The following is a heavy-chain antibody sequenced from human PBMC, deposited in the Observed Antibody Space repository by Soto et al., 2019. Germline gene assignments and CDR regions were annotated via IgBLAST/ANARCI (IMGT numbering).Heavy chain of an antibody. CDR2: ISSSSSTI. Sequence: EVQLVESGGGLVQPGGSLRLSCEASGFTLSSYSMNWARQAPGQGLEWVSYISSSSSTIYYADSAKGRFTISRDNAKNSLYLQMNSLRDEDTALYYCARDNPRSSGWDVWGQGTTVTVSS. CDR1: GFTLSSYS. CDR3: ARDNPRSSGWDV. J-gene: IGHJ6*02. V-gene: IGHV3-48*02.